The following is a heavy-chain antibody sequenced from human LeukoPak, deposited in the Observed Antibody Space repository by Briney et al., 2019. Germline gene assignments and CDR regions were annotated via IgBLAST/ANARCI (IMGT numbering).Heavy chain of an antibody. J-gene: IGHJ5*02. CDR3: ARGVAVAGSNWFDP. CDR2: ISDIGSI. Sequence: KPSETLSLTCTVSGGSISSYYWSWIRQPPGKGLEWIAYISDIGSINYNPSLKSRVTISLDTPKNQFSLKLSSVTAADTAVYYCARGVAVAGSNWFDPWGQGTLVTVSS. CDR1: GGSISSYY. D-gene: IGHD6-19*01. V-gene: IGHV4-59*01.